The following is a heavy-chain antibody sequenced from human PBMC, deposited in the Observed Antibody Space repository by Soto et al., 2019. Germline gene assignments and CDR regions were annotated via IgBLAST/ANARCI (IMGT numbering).Heavy chain of an antibody. V-gene: IGHV4-30-2*01. Sequence: PSETLSLTCAVSGGSISSGGYSWSWIRQPPGKGLEWIGYIYRSGSTYYNPSLKSRVTISVDRSKNQFSLKLSSVTAADTAVYYCARDLGGYDAFDIWGQGTMVTVSS. D-gene: IGHD3-16*01. CDR1: GGSISSGGYS. J-gene: IGHJ3*02. CDR3: ARDLGGYDAFDI. CDR2: IYRSGST.